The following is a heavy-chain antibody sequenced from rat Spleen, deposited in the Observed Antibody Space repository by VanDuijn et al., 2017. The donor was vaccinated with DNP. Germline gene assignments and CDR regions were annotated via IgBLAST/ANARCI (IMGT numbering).Heavy chain of an antibody. V-gene: IGHV2-6*01. CDR3: VRSDYNDDSHYYGYFDH. Sequence: QVQLKESGPGLVRPSQTLSLTCTVSGFSLITYSVGWVRQPPEKGLGGVAAVSNSGTTYYNSVFESRLSISRDTFKSQVFLKMNSLQTEDTAMYFCVRSDYNDDSHYYGYFDHWGQGVMVTVSS. CDR1: GFSLITYS. J-gene: IGHJ2*01. D-gene: IGHD1-12*02. CDR2: VSNSGTT.